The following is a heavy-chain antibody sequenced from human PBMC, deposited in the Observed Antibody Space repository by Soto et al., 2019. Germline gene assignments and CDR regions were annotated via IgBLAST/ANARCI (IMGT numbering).Heavy chain of an antibody. CDR3: AAGDNWNSHYYGMDV. J-gene: IGHJ6*02. D-gene: IGHD1-7*01. Sequence: GASVKVSCKASGFTFTSSAVQWVRQARGQRLEWIGWIVVGSGNTNYAQKFQERVTITRDMSTSTAYMELSSLRSEDTAVYYCAAGDNWNSHYYGMDVWGQGTTVTVSS. V-gene: IGHV1-58*01. CDR2: IVVGSGNT. CDR1: GFTFTSSA.